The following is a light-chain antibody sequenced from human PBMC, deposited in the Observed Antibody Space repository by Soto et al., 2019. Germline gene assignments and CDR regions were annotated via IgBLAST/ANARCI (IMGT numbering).Light chain of an antibody. V-gene: IGLV2-14*01. CDR1: SSDVGGYSY. CDR3: SSYTTSNTRQIV. J-gene: IGLJ1*01. CDR2: DVS. Sequence: QSVLTQPASVSGSPGQWITISCTGTSSDVGGYSYVSWYQQHPGKAPKFMIYDVSNRPSGVSNRFSGSKSGNTASLTISGLQAEDEADYYCSSYTTSNTRQIVFGTGTRSPS.